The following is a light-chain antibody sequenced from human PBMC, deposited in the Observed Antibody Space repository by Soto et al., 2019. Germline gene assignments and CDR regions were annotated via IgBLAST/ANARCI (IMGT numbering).Light chain of an antibody. CDR3: QQYVF. J-gene: IGKJ3*01. Sequence: DIQMTQSPSSLSASVGDRVTITCQASQDISNYLNWYQQKPGKAPKLLIYDASNLETGVPSRFSGSGSGTDFTFTISSLRPEDIATYYCQQYVFFGPGTKVDIK. CDR2: DAS. V-gene: IGKV1-33*01. CDR1: QDISNY.